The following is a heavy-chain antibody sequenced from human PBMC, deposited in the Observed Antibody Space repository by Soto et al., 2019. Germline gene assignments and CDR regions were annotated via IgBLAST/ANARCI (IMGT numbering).Heavy chain of an antibody. CDR2: VSDNGGSRGGT. CDR3: ASAKAVVIAALGI. D-gene: IGHD2-21*01. J-gene: IGHJ3*02. Sequence: WGALIVSCVSSVLMFNNSAMTWVRQAPGKGLHWVGSVSDNGGSRGGTYYADSVKGRFTISRDNSKNTLYLQLDSLTGADTAVYYCASAKAVVIAALGIWGHGTMVTVSS. V-gene: IGHV3-23*01. CDR1: VLMFNNSA.